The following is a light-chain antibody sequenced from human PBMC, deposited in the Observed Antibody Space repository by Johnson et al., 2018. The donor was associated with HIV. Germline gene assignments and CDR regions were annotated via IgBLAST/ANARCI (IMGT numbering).Light chain of an antibody. CDR2: ENN. Sequence: QPVLTQPPSVSAAPGQKVTISCSGSSSNIGNNYVSWYQQLPGTAPKLLIYENNKRPSGIPDRFSGSKSGTSATLGITGLQTGDEADYYCGTWDSSLSAYVFGTGTKVTAL. V-gene: IGLV1-51*02. J-gene: IGLJ1*01. CDR3: GTWDSSLSAYV. CDR1: SSNIGNNY.